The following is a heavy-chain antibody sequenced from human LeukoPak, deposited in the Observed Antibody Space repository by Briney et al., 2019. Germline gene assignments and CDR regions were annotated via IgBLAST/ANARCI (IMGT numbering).Heavy chain of an antibody. D-gene: IGHD3-3*01. CDR3: ARGPHYDFWSGYWFGP. CDR1: SASISGYY. Sequence: RPSETLSLTCTVSSASISGYYWSWIRQPPGKGLEWIGYIYYSGNTKYNPSLKSRVTMSVDTSKNQFSLKLSSVTAADTAVYYCARGPHYDFWSGYWFGPWGQGTLVTVST. CDR2: IYYSGNT. V-gene: IGHV4-59*12. J-gene: IGHJ5*02.